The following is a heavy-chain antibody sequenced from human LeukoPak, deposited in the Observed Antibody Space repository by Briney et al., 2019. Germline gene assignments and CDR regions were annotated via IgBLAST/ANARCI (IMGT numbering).Heavy chain of an antibody. Sequence: MASETLSLTCTVSGGSISSSSYYYSWIRQPAGKGLEWIGRVYAGGNTNYNPSLKSRVAMSLDTSKNQFSLKLSSVTAADTAVYYCASGTYSYGETIPKKYWGQGTLVTVSS. V-gene: IGHV4-61*02. CDR1: GGSISSSSYY. CDR3: ASGTYSYGETIPKKY. CDR2: VYAGGNT. D-gene: IGHD5-18*01. J-gene: IGHJ4*02.